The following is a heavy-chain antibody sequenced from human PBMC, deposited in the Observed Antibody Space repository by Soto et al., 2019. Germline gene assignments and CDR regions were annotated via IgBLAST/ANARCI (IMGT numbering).Heavy chain of an antibody. CDR1: GGSISSGGYY. Sequence: SETLSLTCTVSGGSISSGGYYWSWIRQHPGKGLEWIGYIYYSGSTYYNPSLKSRVTISVDTSKNQFSLKLSSVTAADTAVYYCAKDHGYCSSTSCSGHWFDPWGQGTLVTVSS. CDR3: AKDHGYCSSTSCSGHWFDP. V-gene: IGHV4-31*03. D-gene: IGHD2-2*01. J-gene: IGHJ5*02. CDR2: IYYSGST.